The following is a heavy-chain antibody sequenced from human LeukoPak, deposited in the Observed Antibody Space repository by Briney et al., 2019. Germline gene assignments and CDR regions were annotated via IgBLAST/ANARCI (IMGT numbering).Heavy chain of an antibody. CDR3: ARGLGSGSYYHY. J-gene: IGHJ4*02. CDR2: IIPIFGTA. D-gene: IGHD3-10*01. V-gene: IGHV1-69*06. CDR1: GGTFSSYA. Sequence: ASVKVSCKASGGTFSSYAISWVRQAPGQGLEWMGGIIPIFGTANYAQKFQGRVTITADKSTSTAYMELSSLRSEDTAVYYCARGLGSGSYYHYWGQGTLVTVSS.